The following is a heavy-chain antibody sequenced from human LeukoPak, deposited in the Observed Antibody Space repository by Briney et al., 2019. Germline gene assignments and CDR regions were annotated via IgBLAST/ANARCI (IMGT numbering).Heavy chain of an antibody. D-gene: IGHD2-8*02. CDR2: ISSSGNTI. J-gene: IGHJ4*02. Sequence: GGSLRLSCAASGFTFSDYYMSWVRQAPGKGLEWLSYISSSGNTIYYADSVKGRFTISRDNAKNSLSLQMNSLRAEDTAVYYCAKDLVVYYTSFDYWGQGTLVTVSS. CDR3: AKDLVVYYTSFDY. CDR1: GFTFSDYY. V-gene: IGHV3-11*01.